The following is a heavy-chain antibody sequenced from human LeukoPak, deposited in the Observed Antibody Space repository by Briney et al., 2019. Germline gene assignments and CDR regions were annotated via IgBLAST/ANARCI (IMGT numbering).Heavy chain of an antibody. J-gene: IGHJ5*02. CDR2: INPNSGGT. CDR1: GCTFNDYY. D-gene: IGHD3-22*01. Sequence: ASVKVSCKSSGCTFNDYYIYWVRLAPGQGLEWMGWINPNSGGTNYAPKFQGRVTMTRDTSITTAYMELRRLTSDDTAVYYCARDHYYDSSGLGSLDPWGQGTLVTVSS. CDR3: ARDHYYDSSGLGSLDP. V-gene: IGHV1-2*02.